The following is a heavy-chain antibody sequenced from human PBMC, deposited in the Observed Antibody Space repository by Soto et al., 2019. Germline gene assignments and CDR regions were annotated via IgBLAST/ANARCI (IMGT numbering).Heavy chain of an antibody. J-gene: IGHJ4*02. V-gene: IGHV4-59*11. Sequence: SETLSLTCSVSGGSISGHYWTWIRQSPGKGLEWIGYIFYSGSTNYNPSLKSRVTISVDTSKNQFSLKMSSVTAADTAVYYCARVGSSGWSPDYWGRGTLVTVSS. CDR2: IFYSGST. CDR1: GGSISGHY. D-gene: IGHD6-19*01. CDR3: ARVGSSGWSPDY.